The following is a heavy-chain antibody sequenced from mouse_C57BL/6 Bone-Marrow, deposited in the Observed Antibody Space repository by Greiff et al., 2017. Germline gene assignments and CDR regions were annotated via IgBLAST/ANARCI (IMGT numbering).Heavy chain of an antibody. D-gene: IGHD2-2*01. Sequence: QVQLQQPGAELVMPGASVKLSCKASGYTFTSYWMHWVKQRPGQGLEWIGEIDPSDSYTNYNQKFKGKSTLTVDKSSSTAYMQLSSLTSEDSAVYYCARVVTERVYAMDYWGQGTSVTVSS. CDR3: ARVVTERVYAMDY. CDR2: IDPSDSYT. J-gene: IGHJ4*01. CDR1: GYTFTSYW. V-gene: IGHV1-69*01.